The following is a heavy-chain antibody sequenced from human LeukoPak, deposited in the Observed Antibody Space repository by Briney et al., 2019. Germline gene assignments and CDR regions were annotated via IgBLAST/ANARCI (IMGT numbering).Heavy chain of an antibody. CDR1: GYTFTGYY. CDR3: ARGGTPYYDILMHFQH. Sequence: GASVKVSCKASGYTFTGYYMHWVRQAPGQGLEWMGWINPNSGGTNYAQKFQGRVTMTRDTSISTAYMELSRLRSDDTAVYYCARGGTPYYDILMHFQHWGQGTLVTVSS. D-gene: IGHD3-9*01. V-gene: IGHV1-2*02. CDR2: INPNSGGT. J-gene: IGHJ1*01.